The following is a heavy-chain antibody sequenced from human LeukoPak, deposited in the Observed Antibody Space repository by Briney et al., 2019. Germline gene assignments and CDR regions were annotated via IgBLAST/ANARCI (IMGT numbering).Heavy chain of an antibody. D-gene: IGHD3-10*01. CDR2: ISWNSGSI. CDR3: AKGWFGEKSFDY. CDR1: GFTFDDYA. J-gene: IGHJ4*02. Sequence: GRSLRLSCAASGFTFDDYAMHWVRQAPGKGLEWVSGISWNSGSIGYADSVKGRFTISRDNAKNSLHLQMNSLRAEDTALYYCAKGWFGEKSFDYWGQGTLVTVSS. V-gene: IGHV3-9*01.